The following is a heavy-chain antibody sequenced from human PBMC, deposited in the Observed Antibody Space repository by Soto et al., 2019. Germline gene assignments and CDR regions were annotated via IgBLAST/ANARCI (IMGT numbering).Heavy chain of an antibody. CDR3: VASLYGSGSPNFDY. CDR1: GGSISSGSYY. D-gene: IGHD3-10*01. J-gene: IGHJ4*02. CDR2: IYYSGST. Sequence: SETLSLTCTVSGGSISSGSYYWGWIRQPPGKGLEWIGSIYYSGSTYYNPSLKSRVTISVDTSKNQFSLKLSSVTAAGTAVFYCVASLYGSGSPNFDYWGQGTLVTVSS. V-gene: IGHV4-39*01.